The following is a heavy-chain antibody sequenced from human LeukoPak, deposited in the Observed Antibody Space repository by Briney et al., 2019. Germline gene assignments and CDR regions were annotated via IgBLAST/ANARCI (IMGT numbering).Heavy chain of an antibody. Sequence: ASVKVSCKASGGTSSSYAISWVRQAPGQGLEWMGRIIPILGIANYAQKFQGRVTITADKSTSTAYMELSSLRSEDTAVYYCARDATAYYYGSGSYGGMDVWGQGTTVTVSS. D-gene: IGHD3-10*01. J-gene: IGHJ6*02. CDR3: ARDATAYYYGSGSYGGMDV. CDR1: GGTSSSYA. CDR2: IIPILGIA. V-gene: IGHV1-69*04.